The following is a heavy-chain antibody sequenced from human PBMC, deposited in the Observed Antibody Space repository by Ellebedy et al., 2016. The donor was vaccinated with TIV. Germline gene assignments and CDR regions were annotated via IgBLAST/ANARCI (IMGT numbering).Heavy chain of an antibody. D-gene: IGHD1-26*01. Sequence: GGSLRLSCVASGFSFRSYWMSWVRQAPGKGLEWVAVISYDGSNKDYADSVKGRFTVSRDGSKNTLYLEMNSLRLDDTAVYYCARAGEKWELNYWGQGALVTVSS. CDR3: ARAGEKWELNY. V-gene: IGHV3-30*03. CDR2: ISYDGSNK. CDR1: GFSFRSYW. J-gene: IGHJ4*02.